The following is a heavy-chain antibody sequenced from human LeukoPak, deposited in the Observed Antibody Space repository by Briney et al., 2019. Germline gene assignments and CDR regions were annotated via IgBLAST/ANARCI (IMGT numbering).Heavy chain of an antibody. CDR3: AKEWRWGDTEVHYYGLNV. J-gene: IGHJ6*02. D-gene: IGHD1-1*01. CDR2: ITGTDGRT. CDR1: GFSFSNYA. V-gene: IGHV3-23*01. Sequence: PGGSLRLSCVASGFSFSNYAMNWVRQAPGKALECVAIITGTDGRTCYADSVKGRFTISRDNSKNTLSLQMNSLRAEDTAVYYCAKEWRWGDTEVHYYGLNVWGQGTTVTVS.